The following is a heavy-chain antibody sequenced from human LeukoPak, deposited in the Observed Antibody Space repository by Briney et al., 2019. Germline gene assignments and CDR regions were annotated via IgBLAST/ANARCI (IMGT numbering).Heavy chain of an antibody. CDR3: TRQIAARGDFDY. J-gene: IGHJ4*02. CDR2: IRSKANSYAT. D-gene: IGHD6-6*01. V-gene: IGHV3-73*01. Sequence: GGSLRLSCAASGFTFSGSAMHWVRQASGRGLEWVGRIRSKANSYATAYAASVKGRFTISRDDSRNTAYLQMNSLKTEDTAVYYCTRQIAARGDFDYWGQGTLVTVSS. CDR1: GFTFSGSA.